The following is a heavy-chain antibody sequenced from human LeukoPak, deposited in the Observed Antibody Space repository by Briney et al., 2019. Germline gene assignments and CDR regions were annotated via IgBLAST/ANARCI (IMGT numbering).Heavy chain of an antibody. J-gene: IGHJ6*02. V-gene: IGHV1-18*01. CDR3: VRDQRHYDFWSGYYTVVGISNYYYYGMDV. CDR2: IIAYNGNT. Sequence: ASVKVSRKASGYTFTSYGISWLRQPPGQGLEWMGWIIAYNGNTNYAQKLQVRVTITTDTSTSTAYMGLRSLRSDDTAVYYCVRDQRHYDFWSGYYTVVGISNYYYYGMDVWGQGTTVTVSS. CDR1: GYTFTSYG. D-gene: IGHD3-3*01.